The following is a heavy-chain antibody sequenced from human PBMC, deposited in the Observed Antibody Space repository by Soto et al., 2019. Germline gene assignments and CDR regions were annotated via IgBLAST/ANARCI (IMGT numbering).Heavy chain of an antibody. CDR1: GGSISSPTNY. D-gene: IGHD3-10*01. V-gene: IGHV4-39*01. J-gene: IGHJ2*01. CDR2: IFYNGRT. Sequence: SETLSLTCSVAGGSISSPTNYWGLVRRAPGGGPEWIGNIFYNGRTHYNPSLQIRVSISVGTSKNQFSLSLDSVTAAATAVYYCSRAGVSADHESNW. CDR3: SRAGVSADHESNW.